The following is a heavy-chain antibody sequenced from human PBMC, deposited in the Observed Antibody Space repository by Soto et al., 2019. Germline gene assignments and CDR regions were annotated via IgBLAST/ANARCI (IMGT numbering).Heavy chain of an antibody. D-gene: IGHD4-17*01. J-gene: IGHJ4*02. CDR3: ATAYGDYYPCVDY. V-gene: IGHV3-23*01. Sequence: EVQLLESGGGLVQPGGSLRLSFAASGFTFSRYAMSWVRQAPGKGLEWVSSISRSGGSTYYADSVKGRFTISRDNSKTTLYLQMNGLRAEDTAVYYCATAYGDYYPCVDYGGQGTLVTVSS. CDR1: GFTFSRYA. CDR2: ISRSGGST.